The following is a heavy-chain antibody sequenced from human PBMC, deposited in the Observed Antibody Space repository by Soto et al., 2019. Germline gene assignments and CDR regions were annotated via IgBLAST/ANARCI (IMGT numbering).Heavy chain of an antibody. CDR2: IIPIFSKT. CDR3: ARDVVRSTGGDS. Sequence: QVQLVQSGAEVKEPGTSVKVSCKASGGAFSTSSFVWVRQGPGQGLEWMGGIIPIFSKTNVVQKSQARVTFTADESTRTAYMELTSLRSEDTAMYYCARDVVRSTGGDSWGQGTLVIVSS. D-gene: IGHD7-27*01. J-gene: IGHJ4*02. CDR1: GGAFSTSS. V-gene: IGHV1-69*01.